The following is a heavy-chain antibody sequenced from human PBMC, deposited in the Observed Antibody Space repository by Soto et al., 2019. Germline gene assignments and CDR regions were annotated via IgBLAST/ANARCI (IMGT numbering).Heavy chain of an antibody. Sequence: GESLKISCKGSGYTFTTYWIGWVRQMPGKGLEWIGIIYPGDSDTRYSPSFQGQVTISADKSVTTAYLQWSSLKASDTAIYYCARRPSASGTKPWFDHWGQGTLVTVSS. D-gene: IGHD6-13*01. V-gene: IGHV5-51*01. CDR2: IYPGDSDT. CDR1: GYTFTTYW. J-gene: IGHJ5*02. CDR3: ARRPSASGTKPWFDH.